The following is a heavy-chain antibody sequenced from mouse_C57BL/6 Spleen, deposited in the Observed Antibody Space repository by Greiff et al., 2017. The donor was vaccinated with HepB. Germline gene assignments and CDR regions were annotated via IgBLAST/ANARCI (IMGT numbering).Heavy chain of an antibody. V-gene: IGHV1-5*01. CDR3: TTYYDYEGSYFDY. CDR2: IYPGNSDT. Sequence: VQLQQSGTVLARPGASVKMSCKTSGYTFTSYWMHWVKQRPGQGLEWIGAIYPGNSDTSYNQKFKGKAKLTAVTSASTAYMELSSLTNEDSAVYYCTTYYDYEGSYFDYWGQGTTLTVSS. CDR1: GYTFTSYW. J-gene: IGHJ2*01. D-gene: IGHD2-4*01.